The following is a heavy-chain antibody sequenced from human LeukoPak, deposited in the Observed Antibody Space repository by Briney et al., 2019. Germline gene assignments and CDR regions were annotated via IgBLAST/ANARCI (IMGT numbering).Heavy chain of an antibody. D-gene: IGHD3-10*01. Sequence: PSETLSLTCAVYGGSFSGYYWSWIRQPPGKGLEWIGEINHSGSTNYNPSLKSRVIISVDTSKNQFSLKLSSVTAADTAVYYCATTNVLLWFGELSKTAYFDYWGQGTLVTVSS. CDR3: ATTNVLLWFGELSKTAYFDY. J-gene: IGHJ4*02. V-gene: IGHV4-34*01. CDR2: INHSGST. CDR1: GGSFSGYY.